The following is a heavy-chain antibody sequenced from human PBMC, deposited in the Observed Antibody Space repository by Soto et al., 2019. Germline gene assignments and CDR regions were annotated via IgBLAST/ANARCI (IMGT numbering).Heavy chain of an antibody. V-gene: IGHV3-23*01. Sequence: EVQPLESGGGLVQPGGSLRLSCAASGFTFSRYAMSWVRQAPGKGLGWVPAHSGGGGSTYNADSVKGRFTITRDNSKNTLYLQMNSLRGEDTAVDYCAEDTGCRKVVPAAIDYWGQGTLVTVSS. CDR2: HSGGGGST. CDR1: GFTFSRYA. CDR3: AEDTGCRKVVPAAIDY. J-gene: IGHJ4*02. D-gene: IGHD2-2*01.